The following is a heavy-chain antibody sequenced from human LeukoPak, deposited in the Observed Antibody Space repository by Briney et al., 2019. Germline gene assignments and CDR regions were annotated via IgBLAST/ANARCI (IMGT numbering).Heavy chain of an antibody. Sequence: ASVKVSCKPSGYTFIDYYIHWVRQAPGQGLEWMGWINPNSGGTNYAQKFQGRVTMTRDTSTSTAYMELRSLRSDDTAVYYCARVAAGDLDYWGQGTLVTVSS. CDR3: ARVAAGDLDY. CDR1: GYTFIDYY. CDR2: INPNSGGT. V-gene: IGHV1-2*02. D-gene: IGHD2-21*01. J-gene: IGHJ4*02.